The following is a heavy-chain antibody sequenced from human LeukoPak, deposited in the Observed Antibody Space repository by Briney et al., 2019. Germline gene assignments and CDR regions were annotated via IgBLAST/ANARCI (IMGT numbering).Heavy chain of an antibody. CDR1: GFTFSIHY. CDR2: IKQDGSET. J-gene: IGHJ4*02. CDR3: ARQSHRAEQYYFDY. Sequence: PGGSLRLSCSASGFTFSIHYMSWVRQAPGKGLEWVANIKQDGSETYYVDSVKGRFTISRDNARNLLYLQMNNLRVEDTAVYYCARQSHRAEQYYFDYWGQGTLVTVSS. D-gene: IGHD1-26*01. V-gene: IGHV3-7*01.